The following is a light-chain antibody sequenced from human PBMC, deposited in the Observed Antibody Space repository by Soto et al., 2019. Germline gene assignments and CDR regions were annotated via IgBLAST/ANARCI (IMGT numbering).Light chain of an antibody. J-gene: IGKJ3*01. CDR1: QSVSNNY. V-gene: IGKV3-20*01. Sequence: EVVLTQSPATLSVSPGERATLSCRASQSVSNNYLAWYQQKPGQAPRLLIYGASSRATGIPDRFSGSGSGTDFTLTISRLEPEDFAVYYCQQYGSSPFTFGPGTKVDIK. CDR3: QQYGSSPFT. CDR2: GAS.